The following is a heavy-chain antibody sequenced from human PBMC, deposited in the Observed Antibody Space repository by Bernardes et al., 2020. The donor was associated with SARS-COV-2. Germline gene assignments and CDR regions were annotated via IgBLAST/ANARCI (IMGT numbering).Heavy chain of an antibody. J-gene: IGHJ5*02. CDR3: AKDIPFSGSS. V-gene: IGHV3-23*01. CDR1: GFTFNSYA. Sequence: GGSLRLSCATSGFTFNSYAMTWVRQAPGKGLEWVSSISGSGDVTHYADSVRGRFTISRDNSKNSLYLQMNNLRAEDTAVYYCAKDIPFSGSSWGQGTLVTVSS. CDR2: ISGSGDVT. D-gene: IGHD1-26*01.